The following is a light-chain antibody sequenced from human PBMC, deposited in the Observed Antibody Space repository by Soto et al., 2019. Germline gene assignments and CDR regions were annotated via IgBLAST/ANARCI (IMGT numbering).Light chain of an antibody. V-gene: IGLV2-14*01. Sequence: QSVLTQPASVSGSPGQSITISCTGTNRDVGSYNLVSWYQQRPGEAPKLIISEVRNRPSGISYRFSGSKSSNTASLTVSGLQAEDEADYYCSSYAGSNNFVFGTGTKLTVL. J-gene: IGLJ1*01. CDR2: EVR. CDR1: NRDVGSYNL. CDR3: SSYAGSNNFV.